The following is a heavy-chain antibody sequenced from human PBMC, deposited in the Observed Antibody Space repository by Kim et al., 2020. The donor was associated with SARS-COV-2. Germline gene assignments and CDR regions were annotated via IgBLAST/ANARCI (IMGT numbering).Heavy chain of an antibody. D-gene: IGHD3-3*01. Sequence: KSRVTISVDTSKNQFSRKLSSVTAADTAVYYCARGGYYDFWSGYLGMDVWGQGTTVTVSS. CDR3: ARGGYYDFWSGYLGMDV. J-gene: IGHJ6*02. V-gene: IGHV4-39*07.